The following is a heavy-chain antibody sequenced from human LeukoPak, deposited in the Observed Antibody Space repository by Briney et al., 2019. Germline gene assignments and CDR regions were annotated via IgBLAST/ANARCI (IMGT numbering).Heavy chain of an antibody. Sequence: SETLSLTCTVSGGSISSHYWSWIRQPPGKGLEWIGYIYYSGSTNYNPSLKSRVTISVDTSKNQFSLKLSSVTAVDTAVYYCARDGYNYGESTGIDYWGQGTLVTVSS. CDR1: GGSISSHY. D-gene: IGHD5-24*01. V-gene: IGHV4-59*11. J-gene: IGHJ4*02. CDR3: ARDGYNYGESTGIDY. CDR2: IYYSGST.